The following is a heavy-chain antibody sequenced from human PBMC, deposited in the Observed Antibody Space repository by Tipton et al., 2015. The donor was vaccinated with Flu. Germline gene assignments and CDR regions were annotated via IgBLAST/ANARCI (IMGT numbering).Heavy chain of an antibody. CDR2: ISSSGSTI. CDR1: GFTFSSYE. Sequence: GSLRLSCAASGFTFSSYEMNWVRQAPGKGLEWVSYISSSGSTIYYADSVKGRFTISRDNAKNSLYLQMNSLRAEDTAVYYCAREQQWLNGDYWGQGTLVTVSS. V-gene: IGHV3-48*03. CDR3: AREQQWLNGDY. J-gene: IGHJ4*02. D-gene: IGHD6-19*01.